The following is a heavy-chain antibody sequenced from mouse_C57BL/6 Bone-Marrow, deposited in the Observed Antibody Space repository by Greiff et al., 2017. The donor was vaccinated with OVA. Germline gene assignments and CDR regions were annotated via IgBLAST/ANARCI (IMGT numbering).Heavy chain of an antibody. CDR1: GYTFTSYG. J-gene: IGHJ2*01. V-gene: IGHV1-81*01. CDR3: AREGPVSGYFDY. D-gene: IGHD3-2*02. Sequence: QVQLQQSGAELARPGASVKLSCKASGYTFTSYGISWVKQRTGQGLEWIGEIYPRSGNTYYNEKFKGKATLTADKSSSTAYMALRSLTSEDSAVYFCAREGPVSGYFDYWGQGTTLTVSS. CDR2: IYPRSGNT.